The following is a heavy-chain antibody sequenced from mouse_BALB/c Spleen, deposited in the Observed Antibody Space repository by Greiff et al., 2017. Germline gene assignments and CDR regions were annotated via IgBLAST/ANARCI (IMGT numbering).Heavy chain of an antibody. CDR3: ARYYYGSTPYAMDY. J-gene: IGHJ4*01. CDR1: GYSITSGYY. Sequence: EVQLQESGPGLVKPSQSLSLTCSVTGYSITSGYYWNWIRQFPGNKLEWMGYISYDGSNNYNPSLKNRISITRDTSKNQFFLKLNSVTTEDTATYYCARYYYGSTPYAMDYWGQGTSVTVSS. CDR2: ISYDGSN. D-gene: IGHD1-1*01. V-gene: IGHV3-6*02.